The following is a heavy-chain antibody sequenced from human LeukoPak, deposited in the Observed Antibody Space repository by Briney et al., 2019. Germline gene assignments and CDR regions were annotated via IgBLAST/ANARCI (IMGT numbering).Heavy chain of an antibody. J-gene: IGHJ4*02. V-gene: IGHV3-9*01. CDR2: ISWNSGSI. Sequence: GRSLRLSCAASGFTFDDYAMHWVRQAPGKGLEWVSGISWNSGSIGYADSVKGRFTISRDNAKNSLYLQMNSLRAEDTAVYYCARGPFGISLWGQGTLVTVSS. CDR1: GFTFDDYA. D-gene: IGHD3-10*01. CDR3: ARGPFGISL.